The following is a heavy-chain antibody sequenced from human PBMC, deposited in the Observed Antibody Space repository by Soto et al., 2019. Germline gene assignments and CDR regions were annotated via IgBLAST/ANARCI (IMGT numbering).Heavy chain of an antibody. D-gene: IGHD3-22*01. CDR2: IYYSGST. CDR1: GGSISSGDYY. J-gene: IGHJ5*02. V-gene: IGHV4-30-4*01. CDR3: ARVYSSGYYKWFDP. Sequence: SETLSLTCTVSGGSISSGDYYWSWIRQPPGKGLEWIGYIYYSGSTYYNPSLKGRVTISVDTSKNLFSLKLSSVTAADTAVYYCARVYSSGYYKWFDPWGQGTLVTVSS.